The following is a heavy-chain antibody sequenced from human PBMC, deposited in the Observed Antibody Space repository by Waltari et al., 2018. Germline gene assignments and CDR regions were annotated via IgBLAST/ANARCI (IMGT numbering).Heavy chain of an antibody. CDR2: IHRSGAA. CDR3: ARDTALRPAAGPDAYDV. J-gene: IGHJ3*01. V-gene: IGHV4-4*08. CDR1: DGAIGNFY. D-gene: IGHD6-13*01. Sequence: QVQLQESGPGLLKPSETLSLQCSVSDGAIGNFYWTWIRQPPGKGLEWIGYIHRSGAAKYSPALKSRVTISIDASMSHFSLRLTSVTAADTATYFCARDTALRPAAGPDAYDVWGQGTLVTVS.